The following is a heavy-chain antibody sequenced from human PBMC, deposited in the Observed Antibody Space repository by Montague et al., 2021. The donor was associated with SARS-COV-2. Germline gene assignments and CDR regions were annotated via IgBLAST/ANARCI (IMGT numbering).Heavy chain of an antibody. CDR2: IYYSGST. Sequence: SETLSLTCTVPGGSISSYYWSWIRQPPGKGLEWIGYIYYSGSTNYNPSLKSRVTISVDTSKNQFSLKRSSVTAADTAVYYCARGSGWMGNAFDIWGQGTMVTVSS. CDR3: ARGSGWMGNAFDI. J-gene: IGHJ3*02. CDR1: GGSISSYY. V-gene: IGHV4-59*01. D-gene: IGHD6-19*01.